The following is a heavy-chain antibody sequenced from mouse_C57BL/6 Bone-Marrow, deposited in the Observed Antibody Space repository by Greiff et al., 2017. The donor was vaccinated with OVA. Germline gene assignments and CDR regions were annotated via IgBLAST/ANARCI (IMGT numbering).Heavy chain of an antibody. Sequence: QVQLQQPGAELVKPGASVKISCKASGYAFSSYWMNWVKQRPGKGLEWIGQIYPGDGDTNYNGKFKGKATLTADKSSSTAYMQLSSLTSEDSAVYFCARRGDYYVSSYDWYFDVWGTGTTVTVSS. CDR1: GYAFSSYW. J-gene: IGHJ1*03. CDR2: IYPGDGDT. D-gene: IGHD1-1*01. V-gene: IGHV1-80*01. CDR3: ARRGDYYVSSYDWYFDV.